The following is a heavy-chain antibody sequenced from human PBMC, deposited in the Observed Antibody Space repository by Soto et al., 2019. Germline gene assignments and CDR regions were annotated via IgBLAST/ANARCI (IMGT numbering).Heavy chain of an antibody. D-gene: IGHD3-16*01. CDR1: GDSIGRCNKY. CDR2: IFSSGTT. V-gene: IGHV4-30-4*02. Sequence: NPLETRSLTCSVSGDSIGRCNKYCSWIRQAQGKGMDWIGYIFSSGTTYYNPSLKSRLTMSLDTSQNQFSLQRNSVTAADKPVHFCARVPSAFGFYYAMEGWGQGTPV. J-gene: IGHJ6*02. CDR3: ARVPSAFGFYYAMEG.